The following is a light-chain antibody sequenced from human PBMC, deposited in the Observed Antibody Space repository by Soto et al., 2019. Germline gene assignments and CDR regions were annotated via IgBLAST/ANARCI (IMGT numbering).Light chain of an antibody. V-gene: IGLV2-14*01. J-gene: IGLJ2*01. Sequence: QSALTQPASVSGSPGRSITISCTGTSSDVGGYNYVSWYQQHPDKAPKLMIYEVSNRPSGVSNRFSASKSGNTASLTISGLQAEDEADYYCSSYTTSSPYVLFGGGTKLTVL. CDR2: EVS. CDR1: SSDVGGYNY. CDR3: SSYTTSSPYVL.